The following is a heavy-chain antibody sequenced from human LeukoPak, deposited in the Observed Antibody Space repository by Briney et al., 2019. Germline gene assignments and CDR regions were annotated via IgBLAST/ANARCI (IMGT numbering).Heavy chain of an antibody. Sequence: SETLSLTCTVSGGSISSGSYYWSWIRQPAGKGLEWIGRIYTSGSTNYNPSLKSRVTISVDTSKNQFSLKLSSVTAADTAVYFCSRWRVPTTTVFYYGMDVWGKGTTVTVTS. D-gene: IGHD2/OR15-2a*01. CDR1: GGSISSGSYY. CDR2: IYTSGST. V-gene: IGHV4-61*02. J-gene: IGHJ6*04. CDR3: SRWRVPTTTVFYYGMDV.